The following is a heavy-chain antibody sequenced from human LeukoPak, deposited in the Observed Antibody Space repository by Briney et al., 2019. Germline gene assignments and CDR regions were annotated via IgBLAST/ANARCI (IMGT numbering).Heavy chain of an antibody. Sequence: SVKVSCKASGGTFSSYAISWVRQAPGQGLEWMGRIIPILGIANYAQKLQGRVTITADKSTSTAYMELSSLRSEDTAVYYCAKGQGGDFWSGSAYFDWGQGSLVTVSS. CDR3: AKGQGGDFWSGSAYFD. J-gene: IGHJ4*02. D-gene: IGHD3-3*01. CDR2: IIPILGIA. V-gene: IGHV1-69*04. CDR1: GGTFSSYA.